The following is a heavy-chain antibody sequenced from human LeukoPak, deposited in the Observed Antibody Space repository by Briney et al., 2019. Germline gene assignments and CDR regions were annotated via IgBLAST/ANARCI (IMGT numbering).Heavy chain of an antibody. CDR3: ARGHYTVAVGRNFDY. D-gene: IGHD2-2*02. Sequence: SETLSLTCAVYDGSFSGYYWSWIRQPPGKGLEWIGEINYSGSTNYNPSLKSRVTISLDTSKNQFSLKLSSVTAADTAVYYCARGHYTVAVGRNFDYWGQGTLVTVSS. CDR1: DGSFSGYY. J-gene: IGHJ4*02. V-gene: IGHV4-34*01. CDR2: INYSGST.